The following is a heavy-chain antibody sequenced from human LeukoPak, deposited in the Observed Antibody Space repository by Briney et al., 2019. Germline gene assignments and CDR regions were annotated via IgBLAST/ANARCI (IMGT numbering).Heavy chain of an antibody. CDR3: ARDPGCSGGSCYSSFDY. D-gene: IGHD2-15*01. V-gene: IGHV3-48*03. Sequence: GGSLRLSCAASGFTFSSYEMNWVRQAPGKGLEWVSYISSSGSTIYYADSVKGRFTISRDNAKNSLYLQMNSLRAEDTAVYYCARDPGCSGGSCYSSFDYWGQGTLVTVS. CDR1: GFTFSSYE. CDR2: ISSSGSTI. J-gene: IGHJ4*02.